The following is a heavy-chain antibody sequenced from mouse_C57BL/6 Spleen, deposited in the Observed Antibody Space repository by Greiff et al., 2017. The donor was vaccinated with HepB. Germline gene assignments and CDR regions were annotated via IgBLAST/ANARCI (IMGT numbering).Heavy chain of an antibody. CDR3: TREGKTYYSNYPFAY. J-gene: IGHJ3*01. V-gene: IGHV5-9-1*02. D-gene: IGHD2-5*01. Sequence: LQQSGEGLVKPGGSLKLSCAASGFTFSSYAMSWVRQTPEKRLEWVAYISSGGDYIYYADTVKGRFTISRDNARNTLYLQMSSLKSEDTAMYYCTREGKTYYSNYPFAYWGQGTLVTVSA. CDR1: GFTFSSYA. CDR2: ISSGGDYI.